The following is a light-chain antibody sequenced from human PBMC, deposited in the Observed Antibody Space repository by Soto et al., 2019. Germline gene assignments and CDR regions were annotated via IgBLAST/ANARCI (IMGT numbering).Light chain of an antibody. J-gene: IGKJ1*01. V-gene: IGKV3-11*01. CDR2: DAS. Sequence: IVMTQSPATLSVSPGERATLSCRASQSVNSNLVWYQQKPGQAPRLLMYDASKRATGIPARFSGSGSGTDFTLTISSLEPEDFAVYYCQQRDIWPWTFGQGTKVDIK. CDR3: QQRDIWPWT. CDR1: QSVNSN.